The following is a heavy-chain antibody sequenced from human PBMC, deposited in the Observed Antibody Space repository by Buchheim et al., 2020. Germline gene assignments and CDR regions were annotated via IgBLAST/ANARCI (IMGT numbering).Heavy chain of an antibody. CDR3: AKDQNFYDFWSGYYPTYYYYGTDV. CDR2: ISYDGSNK. CDR1: GFTFSSYG. D-gene: IGHD3-3*01. J-gene: IGHJ6*02. V-gene: IGHV3-30*18. Sequence: QVQLVESGGGVVQPGRSLRLSCAASGFTFSSYGMHWVRQAPGKGLEWVAVISYDGSNKYYADSVKGRFTISRDNSKNTLYLQMNSLRAEDTAVYYCAKDQNFYDFWSGYYPTYYYYGTDVWGQGTT.